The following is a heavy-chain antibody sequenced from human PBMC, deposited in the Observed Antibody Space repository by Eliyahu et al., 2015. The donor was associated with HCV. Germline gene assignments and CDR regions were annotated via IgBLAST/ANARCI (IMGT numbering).Heavy chain of an antibody. D-gene: IGHD6-13*01. CDR1: GGSXXXGXYY. Sequence: QVQLQESGPGLVKPSQTLSLTXTVSGGSXXXGXYYWSWIRXPAGKGLEWIGRIYTSGSTNYNPSLKSRVTISVDTSKNQFSLKLSSVTAADTAVYYCARGKNSSSWYFPSVFWFDPWGQGTLVTVSS. CDR3: ARGKNSSSWYFPSVFWFDP. J-gene: IGHJ5*02. CDR2: IYTSGST. V-gene: IGHV4-61*02.